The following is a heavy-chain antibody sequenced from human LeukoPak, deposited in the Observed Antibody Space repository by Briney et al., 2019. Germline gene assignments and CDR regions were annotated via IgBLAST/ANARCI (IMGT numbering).Heavy chain of an antibody. CDR2: IGASGGST. CDR3: AKAEGYDILTGLDH. D-gene: IGHD3-9*01. J-gene: IGHJ4*02. Sequence: TGGSLRLSCATSGFTFSSYAMSWVRQAPGKGLEWVSGIGASGGSTYYADSVKGRFTISRDNSKNTLYLQMNSLRTEDTAVYYCAKAEGYDILTGLDHWGQGTLVTASS. CDR1: GFTFSSYA. V-gene: IGHV3-23*01.